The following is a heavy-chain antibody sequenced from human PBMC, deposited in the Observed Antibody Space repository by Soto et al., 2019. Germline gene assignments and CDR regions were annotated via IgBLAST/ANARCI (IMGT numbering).Heavy chain of an antibody. J-gene: IGHJ5*02. V-gene: IGHV1-69*01. CDR1: GGTFSSYA. Sequence: QVQLVQSGAEVKKPGSSVKVSCKASGGTFSSYAITWVRQAPGQGLEWMGGIIPIFGTAIYAQKFQGRVTITADESLTTAYIELSSLRSDDTAVYYCARDFPSSSSDPWGQGTLVTVSS. CDR2: IIPIFGTA. CDR3: ARDFPSSSSDP.